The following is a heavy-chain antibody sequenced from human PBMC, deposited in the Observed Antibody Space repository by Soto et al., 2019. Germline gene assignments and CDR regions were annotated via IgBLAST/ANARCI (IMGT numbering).Heavy chain of an antibody. CDR1: GGTFSSYA. V-gene: IGHV1-69*12. CDR3: ARARPRDIVVVPAALYYYYYGMDV. CDR2: IIPIFGTA. D-gene: IGHD2-2*01. Sequence: QVQLVQSGAEVKKPGSSVKVSCKASGGTFSSYAISWVRQAPGQGLEWMGGIIPIFGTANYAQKFQGRVTITADESTSTADMELRSLRSEDTAVYYCARARPRDIVVVPAALYYYYYGMDVWGQGTTVTVSS. J-gene: IGHJ6*02.